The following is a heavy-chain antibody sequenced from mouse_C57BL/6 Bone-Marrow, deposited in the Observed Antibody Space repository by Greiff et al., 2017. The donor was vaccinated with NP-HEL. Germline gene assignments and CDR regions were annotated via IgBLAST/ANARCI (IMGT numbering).Heavy chain of an antibody. J-gene: IGHJ4*01. Sequence: VQLQQSGPGLVQPSQSLSITCTVSGFSLTSYGVHWVRQSPGKGLEWLGVIWSGGSTDYNAAFISRLSISKDNSKSQVFFKMNSLQAYDTAIYYCARNFIYYGNRYYAMDYWGQGTSVTVSS. CDR2: IWSGGST. CDR1: GFSLTSYG. V-gene: IGHV2-2*01. CDR3: ARNFIYYGNRYYAMDY. D-gene: IGHD2-1*01.